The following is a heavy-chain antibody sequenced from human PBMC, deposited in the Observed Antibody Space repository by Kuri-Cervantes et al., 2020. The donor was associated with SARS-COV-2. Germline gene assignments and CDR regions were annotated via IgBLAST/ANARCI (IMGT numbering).Heavy chain of an antibody. Sequence: GGSLRLSCAASEFIFSNYVMSWVRQAPGKGLEWVSTIRGSGGSIYYADSVKGRFTISRDNSKNTLYLQMNSLRAEDTAVYYCAKGGDDFWSGYYTAITADPFDYWGQGTRVTVSS. CDR2: IRGSGGSI. V-gene: IGHV3-23*01. D-gene: IGHD3-3*01. CDR3: AKGGDDFWSGYYTAITADPFDY. CDR1: EFIFSNYV. J-gene: IGHJ4*02.